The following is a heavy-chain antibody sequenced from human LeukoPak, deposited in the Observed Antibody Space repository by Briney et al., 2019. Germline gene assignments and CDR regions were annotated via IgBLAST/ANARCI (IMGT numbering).Heavy chain of an antibody. V-gene: IGHV4-34*01. Sequence: SETLSLTCAVYGGSFSGYYWSWIRQPPGKGLEWIGEINHSGSTNYNPSLKSRVTISVDTSKNQFSLKLSSVTAADTAVYYCAREDSSGWYGGPSGLGYWGQGTLVTVSS. CDR3: AREDSSGWYGGPSGLGY. D-gene: IGHD6-19*01. CDR2: INHSGST. CDR1: GGSFSGYY. J-gene: IGHJ4*02.